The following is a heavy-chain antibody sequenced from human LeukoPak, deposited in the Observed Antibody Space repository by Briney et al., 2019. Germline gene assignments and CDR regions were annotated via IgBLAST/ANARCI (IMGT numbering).Heavy chain of an antibody. D-gene: IGHD1-1*01. CDR3: ARDKINWNDVGGLFHY. V-gene: IGHV3-11*06. CDR2: ISLNGSYI. CDR1: GFTFSEYY. Sequence: KPGGPLRLSYAASGFTFSEYYMRWLGPPPAKGEQWLSFISLNGSYINYEDSVKGRFTISRDNAQNSLYLQMNCLRAEDTSVYYCARDKINWNDVGGLFHYWGQGTLVSVTS. J-gene: IGHJ4*02.